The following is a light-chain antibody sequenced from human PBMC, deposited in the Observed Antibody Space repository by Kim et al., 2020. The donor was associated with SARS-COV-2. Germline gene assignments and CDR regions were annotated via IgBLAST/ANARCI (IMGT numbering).Light chain of an antibody. Sequence: EIVLTQSPGTLSLSPGERATLSCRASQSVANTFLAWYQQKPGQAPRLLIYGASSRAAGIPDRFSGSGSGTDFTLTISRLEPEDFAVYYCQHYYTSSITFGQGTRLEIK. CDR2: GAS. CDR3: QHYYTSSIT. CDR1: QSVANTF. V-gene: IGKV3-20*01. J-gene: IGKJ5*01.